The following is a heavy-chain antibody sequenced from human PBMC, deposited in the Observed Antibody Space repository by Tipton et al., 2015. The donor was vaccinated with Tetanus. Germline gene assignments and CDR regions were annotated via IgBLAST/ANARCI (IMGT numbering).Heavy chain of an antibody. Sequence: SLRLSCAASGFTFSSYGMHWVRQAPGKGLEWVAVISYDGSNKYYADSVKGRFTISRDNSKNTLYLQMNSLRAEDTAVYYCAKDLDYYDSSGWDDYRGQKTLVTVSS. D-gene: IGHD3-22*01. CDR2: ISYDGSNK. V-gene: IGHV3-30*18. CDR3: AKDLDYYDSSGWDDY. J-gene: IGHJ4*02. CDR1: GFTFSSYG.